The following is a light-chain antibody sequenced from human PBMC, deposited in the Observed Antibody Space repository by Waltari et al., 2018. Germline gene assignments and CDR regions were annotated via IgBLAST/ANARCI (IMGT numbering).Light chain of an antibody. CDR3: QSYDNSLSGNVV. V-gene: IGLV1-40*01. J-gene: IGLJ2*01. CDR1: SSNLGAGYD. Sequence: QSVLTQPPSVSGAPGQRVTIPCTGSSSNLGAGYDVPWYQQLPGTAPKLLIYGNSNRPSGVPDRFSGSKSGTSASLAITGLQAEDEADYYCQSYDNSLSGNVVFGGGTKLTVL. CDR2: GNS.